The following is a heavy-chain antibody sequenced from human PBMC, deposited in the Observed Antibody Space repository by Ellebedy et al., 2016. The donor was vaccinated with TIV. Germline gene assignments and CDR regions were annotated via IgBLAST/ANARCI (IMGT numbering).Heavy chain of an antibody. CDR3: ARVVWQQPVSYAFDI. D-gene: IGHD6-13*01. CDR2: ISYSGST. CDR1: GGSISSYY. J-gene: IGHJ3*02. Sequence: MPSETLSLTCTVSGGSISSYYWSWIRHPPGKGLEWIGYISYSGSTNYNPSLKSRVTISVDTSKNQFSLRLTSVTAADTAGYYCARVVWQQPVSYAFDIWGQGTMVTVSS. V-gene: IGHV4-59*13.